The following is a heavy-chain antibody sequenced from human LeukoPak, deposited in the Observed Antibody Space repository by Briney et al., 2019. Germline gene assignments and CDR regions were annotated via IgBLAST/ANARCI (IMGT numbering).Heavy chain of an antibody. D-gene: IGHD3-10*01. V-gene: IGHV3-9*01. Sequence: GGSLRLSCAASGFTFDDYAMHWVRQAPGKGLEWVSGISWNSRSIGYADSVKGRFTISRDNAKNSLYLQMNSLRAEDTALYYCAKDIASDSTVRGVIKLGAFDIWGQGTMVTVSS. CDR1: GFTFDDYA. CDR3: AKDIASDSTVRGVIKLGAFDI. J-gene: IGHJ3*02. CDR2: ISWNSRSI.